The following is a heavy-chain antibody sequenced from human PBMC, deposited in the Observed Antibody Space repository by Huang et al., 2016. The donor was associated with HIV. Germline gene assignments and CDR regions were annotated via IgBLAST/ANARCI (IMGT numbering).Heavy chain of an antibody. J-gene: IGHJ3*02. V-gene: IGHV4-30-4*08. D-gene: IGHD2-2*02. Sequence: QVQLQESGPGLVKPSQTLSLTCIVSGGSFSSGGYYWSWIRQPPGKGLEWIGYIYYSGSTYYHPSLKRRVTIAVDTSKNQFSLKLSSVTAADTAVYCCARDTDGGRTFDIWGQGTMVTVSS. CDR1: GGSFSSGGYY. CDR3: ARDTDGGRTFDI. CDR2: IYYSGST.